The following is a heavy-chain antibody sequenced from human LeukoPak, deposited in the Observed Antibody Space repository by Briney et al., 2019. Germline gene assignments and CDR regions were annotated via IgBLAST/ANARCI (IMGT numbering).Heavy chain of an antibody. CDR2: IIPIFGTA. CDR3: ARDSSFLLERRSTFDY. D-gene: IGHD1-1*01. J-gene: IGHJ4*02. Sequence: SVKVSCKASGGTFSSYAISWVRQAPGQVLEWMGGIIPIFGTANYAQKFQGRVTITRDTSASTAYMELSSLRSEDTAVYYCARDSSFLLERRSTFDYWGQGTLVTVSS. CDR1: GGTFSSYA. V-gene: IGHV1-69*05.